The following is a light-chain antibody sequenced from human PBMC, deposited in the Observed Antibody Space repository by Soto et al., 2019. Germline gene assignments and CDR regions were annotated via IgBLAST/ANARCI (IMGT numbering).Light chain of an antibody. J-gene: IGKJ4*01. CDR2: HAS. CDR1: QSISSW. CDR3: QQRISWPLT. V-gene: IGKV1-5*01. Sequence: DIQMTQSPSTLSASVGARVPITCRASQSISSWLAWYQQKPGKAPKVLIYHASNLQSGVPSRFSGSGSGTEFTLTISSLQPADFAIYYCQQRISWPLTFGGGTKVDIK.